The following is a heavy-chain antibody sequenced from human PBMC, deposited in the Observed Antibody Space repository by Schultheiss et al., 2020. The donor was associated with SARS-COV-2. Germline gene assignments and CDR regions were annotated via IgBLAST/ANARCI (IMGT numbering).Heavy chain of an antibody. D-gene: IGHD3-10*01. CDR1: GFTFSGSA. Sequence: GGSLRLSCAASGFTFSGSAMHWVRQASGKGLEWVGRIRSKANSYATAYAASVKGRFTISRDDSKNTAYLQMNSLKTEDTAVYYCTRLLEESSAFDYWGQGTLVTVSS. CDR3: TRLLEESSAFDY. J-gene: IGHJ4*02. V-gene: IGHV3-73*01. CDR2: IRSKANSYAT.